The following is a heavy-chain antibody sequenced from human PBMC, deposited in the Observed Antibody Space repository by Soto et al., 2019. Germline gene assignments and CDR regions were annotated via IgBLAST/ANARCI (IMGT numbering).Heavy chain of an antibody. J-gene: IGHJ6*03. Sequence: SETLSLTCTISGCSISIYYLSWLRQPPGKGLEWIGYIYYSGSTNYNPSLKSRVTISVDTSNNQFSLKLSSVAAADTVVYYCERDMNYDILTGHRPGAYYYYMDVWGKGTTVTVSS. V-gene: IGHV4-59*12. CDR2: IYYSGST. CDR3: ERDMNYDILTGHRPGAYYYYMDV. D-gene: IGHD3-9*01. CDR1: GCSISIYY.